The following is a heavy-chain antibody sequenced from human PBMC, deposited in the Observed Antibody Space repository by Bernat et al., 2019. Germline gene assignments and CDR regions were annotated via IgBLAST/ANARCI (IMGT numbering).Heavy chain of an antibody. J-gene: IGHJ5*02. D-gene: IGHD3-16*02. CDR3: AKDPGYDYIWGSYRPTGWFDP. Sequence: EVQLLESGGDLVQPGGSLRLSCAASGFTFSTYAMSWVRQAPGKGLEWVATISGSGGSTEYADAVKGRFTISRDKSKTTMYLKMNSLRAEDTAVYYCAKDPGYDYIWGSYRPTGWFDPWGQGTLVTVSS. V-gene: IGHV3-23*01. CDR1: GFTFSTYA. CDR2: ISGSGGST.